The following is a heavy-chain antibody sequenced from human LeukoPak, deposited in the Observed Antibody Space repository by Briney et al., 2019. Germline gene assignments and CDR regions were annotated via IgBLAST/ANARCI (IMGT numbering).Heavy chain of an antibody. CDR3: GRAPDF. CDR1: GGSFNDDC. J-gene: IGHJ4*02. V-gene: IGHV4-34*01. CDR2: IYYSGTT. Sequence: PSETLSLTCAVYGGSFNDDCWNWIRQPPGKGLEWIGSIYYSGTTYYNPSLKSRVTISVDTSKNQFSLKMTSMTAADTAMYYCGRAPDFWGQGTLVAVSS.